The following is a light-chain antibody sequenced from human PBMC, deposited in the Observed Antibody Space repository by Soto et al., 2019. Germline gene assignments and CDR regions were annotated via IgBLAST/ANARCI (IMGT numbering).Light chain of an antibody. CDR2: EVS. J-gene: IGLJ3*02. Sequence: QSALTQPATVSGSPGQPITISCTGTSSDVGGYDYVSWYQQHPGKVPKLIIYEVSIRASGVSNRFSASKSANTASLTISGLQPEDEADYYCSSFTSSGTLFGGGTQLT. V-gene: IGLV2-14*01. CDR3: SSFTSSGTL. CDR1: SSDVGGYDY.